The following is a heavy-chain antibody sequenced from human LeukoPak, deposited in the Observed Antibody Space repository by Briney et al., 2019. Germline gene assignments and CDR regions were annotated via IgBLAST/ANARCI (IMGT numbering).Heavy chain of an antibody. V-gene: IGHV3-30*18. Sequence: PGGSLRLSCAASGFTFSSYGMHWVRQAPGKGLEWVAVISYDGSNKYYADSVKGRFTISRDNSKNTLYLQMNSLRAEDTAVYYCAKESRQVYYGSGGYFDYWGQGTLVTVSS. CDR3: AKESRQVYYGSGGYFDY. D-gene: IGHD3-10*01. J-gene: IGHJ4*02. CDR1: GFTFSSYG. CDR2: ISYDGSNK.